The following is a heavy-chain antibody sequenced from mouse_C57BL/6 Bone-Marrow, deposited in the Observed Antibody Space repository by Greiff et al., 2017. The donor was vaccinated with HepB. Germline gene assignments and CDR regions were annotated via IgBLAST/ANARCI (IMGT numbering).Heavy chain of an antibody. CDR2: IRNKANGYTT. D-gene: IGHD2-3*01. CDR3: ARSDGYVDY. J-gene: IGHJ2*01. Sequence: EVQLQESGGGLVQPGGSLSLSCAASGFTFTDYYMSWVRQPPGKALEWLGFIRNKANGYTTEYSASVKGRFTISRDNSQSILYLQMNALRAEDSATYYCARSDGYVDYWGQGTTLTVSS. CDR1: GFTFTDYY. V-gene: IGHV7-3*01.